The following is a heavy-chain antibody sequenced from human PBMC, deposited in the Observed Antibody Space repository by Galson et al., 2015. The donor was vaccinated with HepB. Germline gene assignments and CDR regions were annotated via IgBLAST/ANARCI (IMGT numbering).Heavy chain of an antibody. CDR3: ARDLGPAPGYLYSSSWYYFGGARYYYYMDV. CDR1: GGTFSSYA. Sequence: SVKVSCKASGGTFSSYAISWVRQAPGQGLEWMGGIIPILGIANYAQKFQGRVTITADKSTSTAYMELSSLRSEDTAVYYCARDLGPAPGYLYSSSWYYFGGARYYYYMDVWGKGTTVTVSS. CDR2: IIPILGIA. J-gene: IGHJ6*03. V-gene: IGHV1-69*10. D-gene: IGHD6-13*01.